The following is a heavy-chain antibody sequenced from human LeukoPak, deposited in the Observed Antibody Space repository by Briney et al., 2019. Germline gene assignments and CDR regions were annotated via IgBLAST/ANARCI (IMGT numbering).Heavy chain of an antibody. D-gene: IGHD5-18*01. CDR1: GFTFSAYS. V-gene: IGHV3-7*01. Sequence: PGGSLRLSCAASGFTFSAYSMNWVRQAPGKGLEWVANTNQASSEKYYADSVKGRFTISRDNAKNSLYLQMNGLRAEDTAVYYCAKQLSSNANWGQGTLVTVSS. CDR2: TNQASSEK. J-gene: IGHJ4*02. CDR3: AKQLSSNAN.